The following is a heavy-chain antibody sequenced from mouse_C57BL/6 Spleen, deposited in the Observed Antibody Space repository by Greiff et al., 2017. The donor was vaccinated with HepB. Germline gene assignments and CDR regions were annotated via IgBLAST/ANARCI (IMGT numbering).Heavy chain of an antibody. V-gene: IGHV1-50*01. CDR1: GYTFTSYW. CDR2: IDPSDSYT. CDR3: ARVPWFAY. Sequence: QVQLQQSGAELVKPGASVKLSCKASGYTFTSYWMQWVKQRPGQGLEWIGEIDPSDSYTNYNQKFKGKATLTVDTSSSTAYMQLSSLTSEDSAVYYCARVPWFAYWGQGTLVTVSA. J-gene: IGHJ3*01.